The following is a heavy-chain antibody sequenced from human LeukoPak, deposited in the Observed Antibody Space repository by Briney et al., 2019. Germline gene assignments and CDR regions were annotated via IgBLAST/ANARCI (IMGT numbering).Heavy chain of an antibody. D-gene: IGHD1-26*01. Sequence: SVKVSCKASGGTFSSYAISWVRQAPGQGLEWMGGIIPIFGTANYAQKFQGRVTITTDESTSTAYMELSSLRSEDTAVYYCASSGEGQTLKTVAFDIWGRGTMVTVSS. V-gene: IGHV1-69*05. CDR2: IIPIFGTA. CDR1: GGTFSSYA. J-gene: IGHJ3*02. CDR3: ASSGEGQTLKTVAFDI.